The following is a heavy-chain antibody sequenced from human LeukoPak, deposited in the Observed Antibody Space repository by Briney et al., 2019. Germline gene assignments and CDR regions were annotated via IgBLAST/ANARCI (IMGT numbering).Heavy chain of an antibody. Sequence: GGSLRLSCAASGFTFTNYAMTWVRQAPGKGLIWVSAISGSGGSTYYADSVKGRFTISRDISKNTLYLQMDSLRAEDTAVYYCAKAFHISGSYYSLFDYWGQGTLVTVSS. D-gene: IGHD3-10*01. CDR1: GFTFTNYA. V-gene: IGHV3-23*01. CDR3: AKAFHISGSYYSLFDY. J-gene: IGHJ4*02. CDR2: ISGSGGST.